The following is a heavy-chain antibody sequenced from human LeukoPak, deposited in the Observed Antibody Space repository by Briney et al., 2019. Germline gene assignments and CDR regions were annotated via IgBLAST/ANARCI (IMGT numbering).Heavy chain of an antibody. Sequence: GASVKVSCKASGYTFTGYYMHWVRQAPGQGLEWMGWINPNSGGTNYAQKFQGRVTMTRDTSISTAYMELSRLRSDDTAVYYCARVSGYYDFWSGYYSFDYWGQGTLVTVFS. D-gene: IGHD3-3*01. CDR2: INPNSGGT. CDR1: GYTFTGYY. V-gene: IGHV1-2*02. J-gene: IGHJ4*02. CDR3: ARVSGYYDFWSGYYSFDY.